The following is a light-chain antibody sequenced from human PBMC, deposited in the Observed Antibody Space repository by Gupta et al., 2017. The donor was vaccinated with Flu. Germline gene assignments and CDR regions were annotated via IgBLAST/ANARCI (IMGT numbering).Light chain of an antibody. CDR3: QQGNNYSID. CDR2: DAS. CDR1: QGISSA. J-gene: IGKJ4*01. V-gene: IGKV1D-13*01. Sequence: AIQLTQSPSSLSASVGDRVTITCRASQGISSALAWYQQKPGKAPKLLIYDASSLESGVPSRFSGSGSGTDFTLTISSRQREDFATYYCQQGNNYSIDFGGGTKVEIK.